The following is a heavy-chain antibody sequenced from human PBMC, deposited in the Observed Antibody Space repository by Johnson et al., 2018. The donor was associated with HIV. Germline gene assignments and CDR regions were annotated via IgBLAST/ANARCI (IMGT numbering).Heavy chain of an antibody. J-gene: IGHJ3*02. CDR1: GFTFSSYW. Sequence: VQLVESGGGVVQPGRSLKVSCAASGFTFSSYWMSWVRQAPGKGLEWVANIKQDGSEKYYVDSVKGRFTISRDNAKNSLYLQMNSLRAEDTAVYYCARSIVVEGDDAVDIWGQGTMVTVSS. CDR2: IKQDGSEK. D-gene: IGHD2-21*01. CDR3: ARSIVVEGDDAVDI. V-gene: IGHV3-7*05.